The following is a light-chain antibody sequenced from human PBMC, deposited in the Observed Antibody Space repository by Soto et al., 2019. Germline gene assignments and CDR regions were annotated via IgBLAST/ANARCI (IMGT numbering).Light chain of an antibody. CDR1: QSVGSY. CDR3: QQRSDWPST. CDR2: DAS. V-gene: IGKV3-11*01. Sequence: EIVLTQSPATLSLSPGDRATLSCRASQSVGSYLGWYQQRPGQAPRLLIYDASNRATGIPARFSGSGSGTDFTLTSSSLEPEDFAVYYCQQRSDWPSTFGGETKVEIK. J-gene: IGKJ4*01.